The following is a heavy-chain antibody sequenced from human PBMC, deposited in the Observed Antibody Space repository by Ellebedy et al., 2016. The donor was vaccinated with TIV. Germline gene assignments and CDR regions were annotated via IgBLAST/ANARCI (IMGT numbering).Heavy chain of an antibody. CDR3: ARDTRFIDQQYNWFDP. V-gene: IGHV3-11*01. Sequence: GGSLRLSCAASGFIFGDYYMSWIRQAPGKGLECVSYISSSGGTIYYADSVKGRFTISRDNGKNSLYLQMNSLRAEDTAVYYCARDTRFIDQQYNWFDPWGQGTLVTVSS. J-gene: IGHJ5*02. CDR1: GFIFGDYY. D-gene: IGHD2-2*01. CDR2: ISSSGGTI.